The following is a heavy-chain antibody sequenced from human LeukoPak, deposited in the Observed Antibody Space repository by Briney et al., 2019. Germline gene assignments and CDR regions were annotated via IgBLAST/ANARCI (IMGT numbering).Heavy chain of an antibody. D-gene: IGHD4-17*01. CDR2: INPNCGGT. V-gene: IGHV1-2*02. Sequence: ASVKVSCKASGYTFTGYYMHWVRQAPGQGLEWMGWINPNCGGTNYAQKFQGRVTMTRDTSISTAYMELSRLRSDDTAVYYCARDLAPYGDYEIDYWGQGTLVTVSS. J-gene: IGHJ4*02. CDR3: ARDLAPYGDYEIDY. CDR1: GYTFTGYY.